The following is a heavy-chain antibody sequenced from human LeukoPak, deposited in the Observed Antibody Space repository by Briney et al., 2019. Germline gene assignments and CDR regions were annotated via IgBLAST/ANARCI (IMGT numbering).Heavy chain of an antibody. Sequence: SETLSLTCTVSGGSISSYYWSWIRQPAGKGLEWIGRIYTSGDTNYNPSLKSQVTMSVDTSKNQFSLRLNSVTAADTAVYYCAREESGYCNGGSCPFYFDSWGQGTLVTVSS. CDR3: AREESGYCNGGSCPFYFDS. V-gene: IGHV4-4*07. CDR1: GGSISSYY. D-gene: IGHD2-15*01. CDR2: IYTSGDT. J-gene: IGHJ4*02.